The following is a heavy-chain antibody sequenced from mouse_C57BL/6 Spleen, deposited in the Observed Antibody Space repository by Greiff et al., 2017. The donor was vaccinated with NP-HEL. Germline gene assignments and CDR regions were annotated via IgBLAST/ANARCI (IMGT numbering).Heavy chain of an antibody. CDR1: GYSITSGYY. CDR3: AREGDYYGMDY. Sequence: DVQLQESGPGLVKPSQSLSLTCSVTGYSITSGYYWNWIRQFPGNKLEWMGYISYDGSNNYNPSLKNRISITRDTSKNQFFLKLNSVTTEDTATYYCAREGDYYGMDYWGQGTSVTVSS. J-gene: IGHJ4*01. V-gene: IGHV3-6*01. CDR2: ISYDGSN.